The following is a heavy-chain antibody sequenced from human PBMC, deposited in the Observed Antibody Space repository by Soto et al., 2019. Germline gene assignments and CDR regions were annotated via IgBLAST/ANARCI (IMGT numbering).Heavy chain of an antibody. CDR3: ARDPLSSVVATLDY. J-gene: IGHJ4*02. CDR1: GFTFSSYG. Sequence: GGSLRLSCSASGFTFSSYGMHWVRQAPGKGLEWVAVIWYDGSNKYYADSVKGRFTISRDNSKNTLYLQMNSLRAEDTAVYYCARDPLSSVVATLDYWGQGTLVTVSS. V-gene: IGHV3-33*01. CDR2: IWYDGSNK. D-gene: IGHD5-12*01.